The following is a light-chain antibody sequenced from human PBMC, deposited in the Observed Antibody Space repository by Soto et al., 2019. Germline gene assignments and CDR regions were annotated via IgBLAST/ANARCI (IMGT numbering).Light chain of an antibody. CDR2: DDS. J-gene: IGLJ2*01. Sequence: SYELTQPPSVSVAPGQTATLTCGGDKIATKGVHWYQQKPGQAPVAVVYDDSDRPSGIPERFSGSGSGNTATLTITRVEAGDEADYYCQVWDRTASVVFGGGTKLTVL. V-gene: IGLV3-21*02. CDR3: QVWDRTASVV. CDR1: KIATKG.